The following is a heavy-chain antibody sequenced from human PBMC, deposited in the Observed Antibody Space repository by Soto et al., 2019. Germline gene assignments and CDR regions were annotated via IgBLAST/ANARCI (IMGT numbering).Heavy chain of an antibody. D-gene: IGHD4-17*01. CDR3: AHSRYDYGEYWFDP. CDR2: IYWDDDK. CDR1: GFSLSTSGVG. J-gene: IGHJ5*02. V-gene: IGHV2-5*02. Sequence: QITLKESGPPLVKPTQTLTLTCTFSGFSLSTSGVGVSWIRQPPGKALEWLALIYWDDDKRYRPSLASRLTITKDTSKNQVVLSLTNVDPVDTATYYCAHSRYDYGEYWFDPWGQGTLVTVSS.